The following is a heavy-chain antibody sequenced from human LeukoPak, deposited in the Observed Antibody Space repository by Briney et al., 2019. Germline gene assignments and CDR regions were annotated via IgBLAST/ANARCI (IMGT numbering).Heavy chain of an antibody. CDR1: GFAVNTNY. V-gene: IGHV3-53*01. J-gene: IGHJ3*02. Sequence: GGSLRLSCAASGFAVNTNYMSWVRQAPGKGLEWVSVIYSGGNTFFADSVRGRFTISRDNSKNTVYLQMNSLRAEDTAVYYCARDLISLGAFKAFDIWGQGTMVTVSS. CDR3: ARDLISLGAFKAFDI. CDR2: IYSGGNT. D-gene: IGHD3-16*01.